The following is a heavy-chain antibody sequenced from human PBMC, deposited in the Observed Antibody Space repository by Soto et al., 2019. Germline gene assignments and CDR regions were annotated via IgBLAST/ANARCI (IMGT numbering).Heavy chain of an antibody. D-gene: IGHD3-22*01. CDR1: GFTFSSYA. Sequence: PGGSLRLSCAASGFTFSSYAMSWVRQAPGKGLEWVSAISGSGGSTYYADSVKGRFTISRDNSKNTLYLQMNSLRAEDTAVYYCAEAGYYDSSGYTWAKNYYYYGMDVWGQGTTVTVSS. CDR2: ISGSGGST. V-gene: IGHV3-23*01. J-gene: IGHJ6*02. CDR3: AEAGYYDSSGYTWAKNYYYYGMDV.